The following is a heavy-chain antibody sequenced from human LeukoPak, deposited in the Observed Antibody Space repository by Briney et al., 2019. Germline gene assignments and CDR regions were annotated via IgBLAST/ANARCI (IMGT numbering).Heavy chain of an antibody. J-gene: IGHJ4*02. CDR2: ISGSGGST. CDR1: GFTFSSYA. CDR3: AKVVRYSSGWFDY. Sequence: GGSLRLSCEASGFTFSSYAMSWVRQAPGKGLEWVSAISGSGGSTYYADSVKGRFTISRDNSKNTLYLQMNSLRAEDTAVYYCAKVVRYSSGWFDYWGQGTLVTVSS. V-gene: IGHV3-23*01. D-gene: IGHD6-19*01.